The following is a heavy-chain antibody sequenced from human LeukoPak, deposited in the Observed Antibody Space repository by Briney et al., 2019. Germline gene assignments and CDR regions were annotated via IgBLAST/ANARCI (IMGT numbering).Heavy chain of an antibody. Sequence: GGSLRLSCAASGFTFSSYGMHWVRQAPGKGLEWVAVIWYDGSNKYYADPVKGRFTIPRDNSKNTLYLQMNSLRAEDTAVYYCARIKDIVVGGHGAFDIWGQGTMVTVSS. J-gene: IGHJ3*02. CDR2: IWYDGSNK. CDR3: ARIKDIVVGGHGAFDI. CDR1: GFTFSSYG. V-gene: IGHV3-33*01. D-gene: IGHD2-15*01.